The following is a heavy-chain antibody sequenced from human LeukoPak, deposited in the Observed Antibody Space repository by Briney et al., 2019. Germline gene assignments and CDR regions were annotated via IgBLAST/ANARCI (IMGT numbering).Heavy chain of an antibody. J-gene: IGHJ5*02. D-gene: IGHD6-19*01. CDR2: ISAYNGNT. V-gene: IGHV1-18*01. CDR1: GYTFTSYG. CDR3: ARKMYSSGWLSQGWFDP. Sequence: ASVKVSCKASGYTFTSYGISWVRQAPGQGLEWMGWISAYNGNTNYAQKLQGRVTMTRDTSTSTVYMELSSLRSEDTAVYYCARKMYSSGWLSQGWFDPWGQGTLVTVSS.